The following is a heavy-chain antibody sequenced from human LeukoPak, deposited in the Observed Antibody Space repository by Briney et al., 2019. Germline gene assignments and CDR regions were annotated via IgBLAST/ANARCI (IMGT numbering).Heavy chain of an antibody. J-gene: IGHJ5*02. V-gene: IGHV1-69*13. CDR1: GGTFSSYA. D-gene: IGHD3-9*01. CDR3: ARGRIDYDILTGYYHSNWFDP. CDR2: LIPIFGTA. Sequence: SVKVSCKASGGTFSSYAISWVRQAPGQGLEWMGGLIPIFGTANYAQKFQGRVTITADESTSTAYMELSSLRSEDTAVYYCARGRIDYDILTGYYHSNWFDPWGQGTLVTVSS.